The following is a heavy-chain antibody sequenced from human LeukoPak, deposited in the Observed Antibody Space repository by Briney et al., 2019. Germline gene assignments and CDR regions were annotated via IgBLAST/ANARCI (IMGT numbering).Heavy chain of an antibody. D-gene: IGHD2-2*01. J-gene: IGHJ6*03. CDR2: INPNSGGT. CDR3: ARSFSAALTQYYYYMDV. Sequence: ASVKVSCKASGYTFTGYYMHWVRQAPGQGLEWMGWINPNSGGTNYAQKFQGRVTMTRDTSISTAYMELSRLRSDDTAVYYCARSFSAALTQYYYYMDVWGKGTTVTVSS. V-gene: IGHV1-2*02. CDR1: GYTFTGYY.